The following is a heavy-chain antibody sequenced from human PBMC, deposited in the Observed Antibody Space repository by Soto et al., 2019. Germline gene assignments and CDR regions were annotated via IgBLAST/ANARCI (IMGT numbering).Heavy chain of an antibody. CDR2: INPSGGTT. J-gene: IGHJ6*03. V-gene: IGHV1-46*03. D-gene: IGHD2-2*01. Sequence: ASVKVSCKASGYTFTRHYMHWVRQAPGQGLEWMGIINPSGGTTSYAQKFQGRVTMTRDTSTSTVYMEVSSLRSEDSAVYYCVRDVVVPAARYMDVWGKGTPVTGSS. CDR3: VRDVVVPAARYMDV. CDR1: GYTFTRHY.